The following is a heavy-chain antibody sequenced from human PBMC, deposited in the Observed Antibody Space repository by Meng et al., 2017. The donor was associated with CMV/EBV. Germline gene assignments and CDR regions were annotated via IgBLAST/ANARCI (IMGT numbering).Heavy chain of an antibody. Sequence: GESLKISCAASGFTFSSYEMNWVRQAPGKGLEWVSYISSSGSTIYYGDTVKGRFTISRDNAKNSLYRQMNSLRAEDTAVYYCASPTPVTTSQRSDYYGMDVWGQGTTVTVSS. J-gene: IGHJ6*02. V-gene: IGHV3-48*03. CDR3: ASPTPVTTSQRSDYYGMDV. CDR1: GFTFSSYE. CDR2: ISSSGSTI. D-gene: IGHD4-11*01.